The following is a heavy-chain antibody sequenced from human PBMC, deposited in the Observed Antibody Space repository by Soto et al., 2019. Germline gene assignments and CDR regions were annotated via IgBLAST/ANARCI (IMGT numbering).Heavy chain of an antibody. J-gene: IGHJ4*02. CDR1: GYTFTSYA. CDR2: INAGNGNT. Sequence: QVPLVQSGAEVKKPGASVKVSCKASGYTFTSYAMHWVRQAPGQRLEWMGWINAGNGNTKYSQKFQGRVTITRDTSASTAYMELSSLRSEDTAVYYCARDHPADTAMVSGGGSCPDYWGQGTLVTVSS. CDR3: ARDHPADTAMVSGGGSCPDY. D-gene: IGHD5-18*01. V-gene: IGHV1-3*01.